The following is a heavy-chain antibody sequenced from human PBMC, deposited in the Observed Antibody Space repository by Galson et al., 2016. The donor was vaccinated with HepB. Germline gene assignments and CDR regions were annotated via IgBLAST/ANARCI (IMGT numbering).Heavy chain of an antibody. V-gene: IGHV3-74*01. CDR2: IDSDGTIS. Sequence: SLRLSCAASGFAFSSHWMHWVRQDLGKGLVWVSRIDSDGTISSYADSVKGRFTISRDSAKNTLYLQMNSLRAEDTAVYYCARDYVDTGTTDRFDPWGQGTLVTVSS. D-gene: IGHD5-18*01. J-gene: IGHJ5*02. CDR1: GFAFSSHW. CDR3: ARDYVDTGTTDRFDP.